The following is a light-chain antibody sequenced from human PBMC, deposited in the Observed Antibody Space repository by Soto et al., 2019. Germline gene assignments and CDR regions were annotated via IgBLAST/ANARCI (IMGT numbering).Light chain of an antibody. V-gene: IGLV1-40*01. J-gene: IGLJ3*02. CDR3: QAYDYSLTAFV. Sequence: QSALTQPPSVSGAPGQRVTISCTGNNPNLGAGYDVHWYQQLPGAAPKLVIFGNRNRPSGVPERFSGSKSGTSASLAITGLQAEDEADYYCQAYDYSLTAFVFGGGTKVTVL. CDR2: GNR. CDR1: NPNLGAGYD.